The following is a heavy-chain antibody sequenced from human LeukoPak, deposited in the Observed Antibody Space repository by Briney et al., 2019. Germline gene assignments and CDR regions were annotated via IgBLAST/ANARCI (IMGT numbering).Heavy chain of an antibody. Sequence: PSETLSLTCAVSGGSVNSGTHSWSWIRQPPGKGLEYIGYIYYSGNTYYNPSLKSRLSISIETSKKQSSLRLSSVTAADTAVYFCARTHVVTATVDLWGQGTLVTVSS. CDR1: GGSVNSGTHS. J-gene: IGHJ5*02. CDR3: ARTHVVTATVDL. V-gene: IGHV4-30-4*07. D-gene: IGHD2-15*01. CDR2: IYYSGNT.